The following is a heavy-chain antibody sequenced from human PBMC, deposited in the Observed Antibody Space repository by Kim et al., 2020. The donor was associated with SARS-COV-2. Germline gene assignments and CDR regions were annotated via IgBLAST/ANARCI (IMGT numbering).Heavy chain of an antibody. D-gene: IGHD2-2*01. CDR3: ARAGYCSSTSCPRFDP. V-gene: IGHV4-31*02. Sequence: SLKSRVTISVDTSKNQFSLKLSSVTAADTAVYYCARAGYCSSTSCPRFDPWGQGTLVTVSS. J-gene: IGHJ5*02.